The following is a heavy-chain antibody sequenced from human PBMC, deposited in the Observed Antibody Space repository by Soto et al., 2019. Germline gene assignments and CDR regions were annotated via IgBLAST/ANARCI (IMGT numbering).Heavy chain of an antibody. CDR2: IIPILGIA. D-gene: IGHD2-15*01. Sequence: QVQLVQSGAEVKKPGSSVKVSCKASGGTFSSYTISWVRQAPGQGLEWMGRIIPILGIANYAQKFQGRVTITADKSTSTAYMELRSLRSEDTAVYYCAPYCSGGSCLNYFDYWGQGTLVTVSS. CDR3: APYCSGGSCLNYFDY. V-gene: IGHV1-69*02. J-gene: IGHJ4*02. CDR1: GGTFSSYT.